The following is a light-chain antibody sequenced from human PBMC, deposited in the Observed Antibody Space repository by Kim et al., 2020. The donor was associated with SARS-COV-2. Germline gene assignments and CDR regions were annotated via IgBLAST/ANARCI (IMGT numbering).Light chain of an antibody. CDR3: GTWDGTLNGRV. CDR2: SDN. V-gene: IGLV1-44*01. CDR1: TSNIGSNK. Sequence: GQMVTISCSGSTSNIGSNKVNWYQQVPGTAPQLLIFSDNQRPSGVPDRVSGSKSGTSASLTISGLQPEDEADYYCGTWDGTLNGRVFGGGTKLTVL. J-gene: IGLJ3*02.